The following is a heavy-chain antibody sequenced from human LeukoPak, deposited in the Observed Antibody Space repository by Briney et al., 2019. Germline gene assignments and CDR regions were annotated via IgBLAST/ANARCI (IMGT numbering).Heavy chain of an antibody. CDR1: GYTFPTYA. CDR3: ARDHSPSSGYNYFDY. Sequence: GASVKVSCKASGYTFPTYAITWVRQAPGQGLEWMGWISAYNGDTDYAQKLQGRVTMTTDTSSSTAYMELRNLISDDTAVYYCARDHSPSSGYNYFDYWGQGTLVTVSS. V-gene: IGHV1-18*04. CDR2: ISAYNGDT. D-gene: IGHD3-22*01. J-gene: IGHJ4*02.